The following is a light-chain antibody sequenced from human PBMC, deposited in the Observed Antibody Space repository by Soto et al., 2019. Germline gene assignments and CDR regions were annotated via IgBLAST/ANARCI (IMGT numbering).Light chain of an antibody. CDR3: QQTFHSPRT. Sequence: EIVLTQSPDTLSLSPGETASLSCWASRSVMSNFLAWYQQRRGQPPRLLIYDSSKRATGIPARFTGSGSGTAFTLTISRVEPGDSAVYYCQQTFHSPRTFGQGTKLEV. CDR1: RSVMSNF. CDR2: DSS. J-gene: IGKJ2*01. V-gene: IGKV3-20*01.